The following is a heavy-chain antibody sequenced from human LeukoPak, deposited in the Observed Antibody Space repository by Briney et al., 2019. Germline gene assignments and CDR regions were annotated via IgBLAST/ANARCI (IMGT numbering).Heavy chain of an antibody. CDR1: GGSISSYY. CDR2: IYYRGST. D-gene: IGHD1-14*01. V-gene: IGHV4-59*01. Sequence: SETLSLTCTVSGGSISSYYWSWIRQPPGKGLEWIGYIYYRGSTNYNPSLKSRVTISVDTSKNQFSLKLSSVTAADTAVYYCARVITTTIFDPWGQGTLVTVSS. CDR3: ARVITTTIFDP. J-gene: IGHJ5*02.